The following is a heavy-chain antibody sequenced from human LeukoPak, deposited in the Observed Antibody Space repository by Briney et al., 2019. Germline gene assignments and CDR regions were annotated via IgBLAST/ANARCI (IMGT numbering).Heavy chain of an antibody. D-gene: IGHD1-26*01. CDR2: IYYSGST. CDR1: GGSISSSSYY. Sequence: PSETLSLTCTVSGGSISSSSYYWGWIRQPPGKGLEWIGSIYYSGSTYYNPSLKSRVTISVDTSKNQFSLKLSSVTAADTAVYYCARTRQMSSNDAFDIWGQGTMVTVSS. CDR3: ARTRQMSSNDAFDI. J-gene: IGHJ3*02. V-gene: IGHV4-39*07.